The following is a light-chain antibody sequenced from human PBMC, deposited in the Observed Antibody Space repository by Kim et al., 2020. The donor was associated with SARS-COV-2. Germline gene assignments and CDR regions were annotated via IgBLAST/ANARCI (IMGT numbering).Light chain of an antibody. CDR3: AAWDDSLSGSWV. J-gene: IGLJ3*02. CDR2: RNN. CDR1: SYNNGSNY. V-gene: IGLV1-47*01. Sequence: QRVTISCSGSSYNNGSNYVYWYQQLPGTAPKLLIYRNNQRPSGVPDRFSGSKSGTSASLAISGLRSEDEADYYCAAWDDSLSGSWVFGGGTQLTVL.